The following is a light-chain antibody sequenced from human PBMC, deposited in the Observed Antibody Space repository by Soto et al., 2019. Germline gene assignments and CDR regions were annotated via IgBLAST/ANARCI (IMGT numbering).Light chain of an antibody. V-gene: IGKV3-11*01. CDR2: DAS. CDR3: QQRSNSFT. Sequence: EIVLTQSPATLSLSPGERATLSCRASQSVSSSLAWYQQKPGQAPRLLIYDASNRATGIPARFSGSGSGTDFTLTISSLEPEDFAVYYCQQRSNSFTFGGGTKVEIK. CDR1: QSVSSS. J-gene: IGKJ4*01.